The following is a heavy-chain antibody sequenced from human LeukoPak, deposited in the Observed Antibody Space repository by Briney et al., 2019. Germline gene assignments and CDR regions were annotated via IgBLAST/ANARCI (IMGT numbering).Heavy chain of an antibody. CDR1: GFTFNNYW. Sequence: GGSLRLSCAASGFTFNNYWMTWVRQSPGKGLEWVAIINQDGSGKYYVDSVKGRFTISRDNAKNSLYLQMSSLRAEDTAVYYCARGGHRQKEFWGQGTLVTVSS. D-gene: IGHD3-10*01. CDR2: INQDGSGK. J-gene: IGHJ4*02. V-gene: IGHV3-7*04. CDR3: ARGGHRQKEF.